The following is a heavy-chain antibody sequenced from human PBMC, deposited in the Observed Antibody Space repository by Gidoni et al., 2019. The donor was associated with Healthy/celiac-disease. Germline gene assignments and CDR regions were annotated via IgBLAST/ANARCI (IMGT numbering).Heavy chain of an antibody. J-gene: IGHJ4*02. CDR3: ARGFYYYDSSGYNALGY. V-gene: IGHV1-69*01. CDR1: GGTFSSYA. CDR2: IIPIFGTA. Sequence: QVQLVQSGAEVKKPGSSVKVYCKASGGTFSSYAISWVRQAPGQGLEWLGGIIPIFGTANYAQKFQGRVTITAEESTSTAYMELSSLGSEETAVYYCARGFYYYDSSGYNALGYWGQGTLVTVSS. D-gene: IGHD3-22*01.